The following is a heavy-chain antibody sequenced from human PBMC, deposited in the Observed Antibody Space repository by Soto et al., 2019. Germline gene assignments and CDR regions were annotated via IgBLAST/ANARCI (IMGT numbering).Heavy chain of an antibody. CDR2: ISGSGGST. J-gene: IGHJ6*02. D-gene: IGHD6-13*01. V-gene: IGHV3-23*01. Sequence: GGSLRLSCAASGFNFSSYATSWVRQAPGKGLEWVSAISGSGGSTYYADSVKGRFTISRDNSKNTLYLQMNSLRAEDTAVYYCAKDREAAAGLYYYYGMDVCGQGTTVTXSS. CDR3: AKDREAAAGLYYYYGMDV. CDR1: GFNFSSYA.